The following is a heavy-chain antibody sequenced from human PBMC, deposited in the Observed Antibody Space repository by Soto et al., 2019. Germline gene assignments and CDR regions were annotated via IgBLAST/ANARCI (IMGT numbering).Heavy chain of an antibody. CDR3: ASGSPPEQIAVAGHGYFEC. D-gene: IGHD6-19*01. CDR1: GYTFTDYY. J-gene: IGHJ4*02. CDR2: INPNSGGT. V-gene: IGHV1-2*04. Sequence: ASVKVSCRASGYTFTDYYRHWVRQAPGQGLEWMGWINPNSGGTNYAQKFQGWVTMTRDTSISTAYMELSRLRSDDTAVYYCASGSPPEQIAVAGHGYFECWGRGTMIGFCS.